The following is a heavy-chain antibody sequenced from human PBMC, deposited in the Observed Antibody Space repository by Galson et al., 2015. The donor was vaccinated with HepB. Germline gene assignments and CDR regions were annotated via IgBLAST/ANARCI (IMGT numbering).Heavy chain of an antibody. D-gene: IGHD2/OR15-2a*01. CDR3: ARRSSKAFDI. J-gene: IGHJ3*02. CDR2: IYPGDSDS. Sequence: MPGKGLEWMGIIYPGDSDSKYSPSFQGQVTISADKSINTAYLQWSSLKASDTAIYYCARRSSKAFDIWGHGTMVTVSA. V-gene: IGHV5-51*01.